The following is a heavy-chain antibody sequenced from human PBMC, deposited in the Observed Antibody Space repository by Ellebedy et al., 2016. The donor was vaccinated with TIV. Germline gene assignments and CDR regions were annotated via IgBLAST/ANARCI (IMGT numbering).Heavy chain of an antibody. D-gene: IGHD4-11*01. CDR1: GFTFGNYA. CDR3: ATWQSTITRYIGAYGVDV. Sequence: GGSLRLSCAASGFTFGNYAMSWVRRTPGKGLEWVSTMSGTGASTFYADSVKGRFTISRDNSQNTMYLQMNSLRAEDTAVYYCATWQSTITRYIGAYGVDVWGQGTTVTVSS. V-gene: IGHV3-23*01. CDR2: MSGTGAST. J-gene: IGHJ6*02.